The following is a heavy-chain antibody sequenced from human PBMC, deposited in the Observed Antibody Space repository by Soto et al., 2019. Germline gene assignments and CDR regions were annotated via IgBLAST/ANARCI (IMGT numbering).Heavy chain of an antibody. J-gene: IGHJ6*02. V-gene: IGHV1-69*12. CDR2: ISPIFGTA. CDR3: ARQGAAVRDYYYGMDV. D-gene: IGHD6-25*01. Sequence: QVQLVQSGAEVKKPGSSVKVSCKASGGTFSRYAISWVRQAPGHGLEWMGGISPIFGTANYAQKFQVRATITADESTSAAYMELSSLRSEDTAVYYWARQGAAVRDYYYGMDVWGQGTTVTVSS. CDR1: GGTFSRYA.